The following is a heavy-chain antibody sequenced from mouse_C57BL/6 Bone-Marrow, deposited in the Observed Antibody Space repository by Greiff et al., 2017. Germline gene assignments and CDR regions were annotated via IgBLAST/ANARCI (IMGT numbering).Heavy chain of an antibody. CDR1: GFTFSSYA. Sequence: EVKLVESGGGLVKPGGSLKLSCAASGFTFSSYAMSWVRQTPEKRLEWVATISAGGSYTYYPDNVKGRFTISRDNAKNNLYLQMSHLKSEDTAMYYCARDRDCYGSSYYWYFDVWGTGTTVTVSS. D-gene: IGHD1-1*01. J-gene: IGHJ1*03. CDR3: ARDRDCYGSSYYWYFDV. CDR2: ISAGGSYT. V-gene: IGHV5-4*01.